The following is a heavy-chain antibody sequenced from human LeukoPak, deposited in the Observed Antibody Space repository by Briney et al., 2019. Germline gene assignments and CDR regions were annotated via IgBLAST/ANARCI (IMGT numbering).Heavy chain of an antibody. CDR1: GGSITINSYS. V-gene: IGHV4-39*01. J-gene: IGHJ4*02. Sequence: PSETLSLTCTVSGGSITINSYSWGWIRQPPGKGLQWIVALSHAGTNYYNPSLKSRVTMPVDRSKNQFSLKLTSVTATDTAVYYCARLRGGVQLWGDWGQGTLVTVSS. CDR2: LSHAGTN. CDR3: ARLRGGVQLWGD. D-gene: IGHD5-18*01.